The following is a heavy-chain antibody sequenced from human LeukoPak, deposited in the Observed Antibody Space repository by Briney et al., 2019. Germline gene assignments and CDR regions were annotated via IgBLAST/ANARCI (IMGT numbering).Heavy chain of an antibody. D-gene: IGHD5-18*01. Sequence: ASVKVSCKASGGTFSSYAISWVRQAPGQGLEWMGGIIPIFGTANYAQKFQGRVTITADESTSIAYMELSSLRSEDTAVYYCARGYSYGPYYYYYYMDVWGKGTTVTVSS. CDR1: GGTFSSYA. CDR2: IIPIFGTA. V-gene: IGHV1-69*13. J-gene: IGHJ6*03. CDR3: ARGYSYGPYYYYYYMDV.